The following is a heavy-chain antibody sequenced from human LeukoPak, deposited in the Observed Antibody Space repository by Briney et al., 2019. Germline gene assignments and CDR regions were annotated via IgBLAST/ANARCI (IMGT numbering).Heavy chain of an antibody. J-gene: IGHJ4*02. CDR2: MYYSGNT. CDR3: ARMRRGWLQIDS. Sequence: SETLSLTRIVSGGSISDDYWSWVRQPPGKGLAGIGYMYYSGNTNYNPSLKSRVTISVDTSKNQFSLKLSSVTAADTAVYYCARMRRGWLQIDSWGQGTLVTVSS. CDR1: GGSISDDY. V-gene: IGHV4-59*01. D-gene: IGHD3-22*01.